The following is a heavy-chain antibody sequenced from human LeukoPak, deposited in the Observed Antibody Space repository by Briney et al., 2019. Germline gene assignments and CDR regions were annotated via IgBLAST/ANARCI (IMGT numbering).Heavy chain of an antibody. CDR3: AGGNTWPGLSY. D-gene: IGHD6-25*01. Sequence: PGGSLRLSCAASGFTVSGNCMSWVRQAPGKGLEWVSVIYTAGSTYNADSVKGRFTISRDKSKNTLYLQMNTLRAEDTAVYFCAGGNTWPGLSYWGQGTLLTVSS. CDR1: GFTVSGNC. V-gene: IGHV3-53*01. CDR2: IYTAGST. J-gene: IGHJ4*02.